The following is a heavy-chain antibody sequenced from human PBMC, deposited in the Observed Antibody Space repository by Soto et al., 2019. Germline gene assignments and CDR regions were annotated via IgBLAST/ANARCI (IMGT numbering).Heavy chain of an antibody. CDR3: AREAAGFRRYYFDY. J-gene: IGHJ4*02. D-gene: IGHD6-19*01. CDR1: AFTFSSYA. V-gene: IGHV3-64*01. Sequence: EVQLVESGGGLVQPGGSLRLSCAASAFTFSSYAMHWVRQAPGRGLEYVSAISSNWGNTYYANSVKGRFTISRDNSKNTLYLQMGSLRAEDMAMYYCAREAAGFRRYYFDYWGQGTLVTVSS. CDR2: ISSNWGNT.